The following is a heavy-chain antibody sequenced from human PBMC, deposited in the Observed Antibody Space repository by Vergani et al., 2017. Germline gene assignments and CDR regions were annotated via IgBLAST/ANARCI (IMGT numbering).Heavy chain of an antibody. CDR3: ASGKYYSDSTSHFRGRYFDV. J-gene: IGHJ2*01. V-gene: IGHV4-39*01. CDR1: GDSIISRSYY. Sequence: QMQLQESGPGLVKASETLSLTCTVSGDSIISRSYYWGWIRQPPGKGLEWIGSIYNSGNGDSSSSLKSRVTISADTSKNQFSLRLTSVTAADTAVYYCASGKYYSDSTSHFRGRYFDVGGRGTRVTVPS. D-gene: IGHD3-16*01. CDR2: IYNSGNG.